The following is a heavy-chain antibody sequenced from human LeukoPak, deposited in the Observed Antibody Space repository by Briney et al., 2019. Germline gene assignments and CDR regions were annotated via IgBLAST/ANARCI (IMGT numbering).Heavy chain of an antibody. Sequence: ASVKVSCEASNYTFTSYGISWVRQAPGQGLEWMAWINAYNGDTNYAQKFQGRVTLTTETSTSTAYMELRSLRSDDTAVYFCARDGSGVWFDYWGQGTLVTVSS. CDR3: ARDGSGVWFDY. J-gene: IGHJ4*02. CDR1: NYTFTSYG. CDR2: INAYNGDT. V-gene: IGHV1-18*01. D-gene: IGHD3-10*01.